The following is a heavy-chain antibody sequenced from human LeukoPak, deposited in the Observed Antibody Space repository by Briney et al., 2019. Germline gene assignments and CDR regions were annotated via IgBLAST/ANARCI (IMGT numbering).Heavy chain of an antibody. CDR2: INSDGSSK. CDR1: GFTFSSYW. D-gene: IGHD1-26*01. CDR3: ARDPVVGAMNAHFHWFDP. V-gene: IGHV3-74*01. J-gene: IGHJ5*02. Sequence: GGSLRLSCAASGFTFSSYWMHWVRQAPGKGLVWVSRINSDGSSKSYADSVKGRFTISRDNAKNTLYLQMNSLRAEDTAVYYCARDPVVGAMNAHFHWFDPWGQGTLVTVSS.